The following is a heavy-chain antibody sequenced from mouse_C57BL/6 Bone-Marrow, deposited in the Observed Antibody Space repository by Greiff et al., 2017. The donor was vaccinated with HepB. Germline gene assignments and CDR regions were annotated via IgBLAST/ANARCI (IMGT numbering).Heavy chain of an antibody. D-gene: IGHD1-1*01. Sequence: EVQLQQSGPELVKPGASVKISCKASGYTFTDYYMNWVKQSHGKSLEWIGDINPNNGGTSYNQKFKGKATLTVDKSSSTAYMELRSLTSEDSAVYYCARGGYYYGRVFYWYFDVWGTGTTVTVSS. CDR2: INPNNGGT. V-gene: IGHV1-26*01. CDR3: ARGGYYYGRVFYWYFDV. CDR1: GYTFTDYY. J-gene: IGHJ1*03.